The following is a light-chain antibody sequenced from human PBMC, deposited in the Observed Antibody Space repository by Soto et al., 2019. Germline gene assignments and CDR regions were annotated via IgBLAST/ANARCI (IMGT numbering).Light chain of an antibody. CDR3: CLYASSSTFI. CDR1: SSDIGSYNL. CDR2: EAT. Sequence: QSALTQPASVSGSPGQSITISCTGTSSDIGSYNLVSWYQQHPGKAPKLMIYEATKRPSGVSNRFSCSKSGNTASLTISGLQAEDEADYYCCLYASSSTFIFGGGTKLTVL. V-gene: IGLV2-23*02. J-gene: IGLJ2*01.